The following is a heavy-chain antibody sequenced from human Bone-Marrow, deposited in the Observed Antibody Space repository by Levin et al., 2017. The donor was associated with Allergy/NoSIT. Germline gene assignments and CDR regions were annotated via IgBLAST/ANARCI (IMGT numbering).Heavy chain of an antibody. Sequence: GESLKISCAASGFTFGDYYMSWVRQAPGKGLEWVSYISSRVPTRFYADSVKGRFTISRDNAKNSLYLQMNSLRADDTAVYYCARSGLSGYGDYYYYGMDVWGQGTTVTVSS. V-gene: IGHV3-11*01. CDR2: ISSRVPTR. J-gene: IGHJ6*02. CDR3: ARSGLSGYGDYYYYGMDV. D-gene: IGHD5-12*01. CDR1: GFTFGDYY.